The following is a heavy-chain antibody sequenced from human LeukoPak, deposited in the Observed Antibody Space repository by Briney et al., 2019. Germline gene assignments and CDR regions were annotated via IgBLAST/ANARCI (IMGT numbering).Heavy chain of an antibody. Sequence: PSQTLSLTCTVSGDSINSGNYFWSWIRQHPGKGLEWIGYIYYSGSTYYNPSLKSRVTISVDTSKNQFSLKLSSVTAADTAVYYCARDHPLAQGHWFGPWGQGTLVTVSS. CDR2: IYYSGST. CDR3: ARDHPLAQGHWFGP. V-gene: IGHV4-31*03. CDR1: GDSINSGNYF. J-gene: IGHJ5*02. D-gene: IGHD3-3*02.